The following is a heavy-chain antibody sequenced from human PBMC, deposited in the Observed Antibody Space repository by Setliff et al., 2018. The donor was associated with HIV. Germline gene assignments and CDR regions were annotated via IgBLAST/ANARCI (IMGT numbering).Heavy chain of an antibody. D-gene: IGHD4-17*01. CDR2: IIPIFGTA. J-gene: IGHJ5*02. Sequence: RASVKVSCKVSGYSLNGLSIHWLRQAPGQGLEWMGGIIPIFGTANYAQKFQRRLTITADEVRNTAYVELSSLRSEDTAVYYCARDMTTVTYNWFDPWGQGTLVTVSS. CDR3: ARDMTTVTYNWFDP. CDR1: GYSLNGLS. V-gene: IGHV1-69*13.